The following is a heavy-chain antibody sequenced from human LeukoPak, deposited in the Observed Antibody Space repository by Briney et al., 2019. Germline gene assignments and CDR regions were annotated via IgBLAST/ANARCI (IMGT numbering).Heavy chain of an antibody. V-gene: IGHV3-23*01. J-gene: IGHJ4*02. CDR3: ARAPGALLRQGYFDY. D-gene: IGHD1-26*01. CDR1: GFTFTSYA. CDR2: ISGSGSST. Sequence: GGSLRLSCAASGFTFTSYAMNWVRQAPGKGLEWVSTISGSGSSTYYVDSVKGRFTVSRDNSKNTLFLQMNSLRVEDTAVYYCARAPGALLRQGYFDYWGQGILVTVSS.